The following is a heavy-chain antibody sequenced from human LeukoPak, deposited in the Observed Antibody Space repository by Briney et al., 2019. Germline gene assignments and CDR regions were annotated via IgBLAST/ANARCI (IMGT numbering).Heavy chain of an antibody. CDR1: GYTFSSYD. V-gene: IGHV1-8*01. D-gene: IGHD3-10*01. Sequence: ASVKVSCKASGYTFSSYDINWVRQATGRGLEWMGWMNPNSGNTGYAQKFQGRVTMTRNTSISTAYMELSSLRSEDTAVYYCARGQTQYGSGSYYTQIDDYWGQGTLVTVSS. CDR3: ARGQTQYGSGSYYTQIDDY. J-gene: IGHJ4*02. CDR2: MNPNSGNT.